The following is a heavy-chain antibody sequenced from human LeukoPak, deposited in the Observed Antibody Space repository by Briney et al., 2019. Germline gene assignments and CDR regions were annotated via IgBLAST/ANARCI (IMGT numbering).Heavy chain of an antibody. CDR3: ASTGLDYDILTGYPYEYFQH. J-gene: IGHJ1*01. V-gene: IGHV1-69*06. D-gene: IGHD3-9*01. CDR2: IIPIFGTA. Sequence: GASVKVSCKASGGTFSRYAISWVRQTPGQGLEWMGVIIPIFGTANYAQKFQGRVTITADKSTSTAYMELSSLRSEDTAVYYCASTGLDYDILTGYPYEYFQHWDQGTLVTVSS. CDR1: GGTFSRYA.